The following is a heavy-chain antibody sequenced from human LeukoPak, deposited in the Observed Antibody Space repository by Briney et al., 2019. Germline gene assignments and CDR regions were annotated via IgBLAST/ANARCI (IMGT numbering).Heavy chain of an antibody. CDR2: IYYSGST. CDR3: ARRRSSSWSFDS. J-gene: IGHJ4*02. V-gene: IGHV4-59*08. CDR1: GGSTNSYY. D-gene: IGHD6-13*01. Sequence: SETLTLTCTVSGGSTNSYYWSWIRQPPGKELEWMGNIYYSGSTNYNPSLKSRVTISVDTSKNHFSLRLTSVTAADTAVYYCARRRSSSWSFDSWGQGTLVTVSS.